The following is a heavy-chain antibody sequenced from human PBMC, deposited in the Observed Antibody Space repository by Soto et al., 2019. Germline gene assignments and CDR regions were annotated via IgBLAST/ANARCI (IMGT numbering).Heavy chain of an antibody. CDR3: ARDGYYDSSGFYGMDV. Sequence: RGSLRLSCAASGFTFSSYWMSWVRQAPGKGLEWVANIKQDGRERYYVGSVKGRFTISRDNAKNSLYLQMNSLRAEDTAVYYCARDGYYDSSGFYGMDVWGQGTTVTVSS. V-gene: IGHV3-7*05. CDR2: IKQDGRER. CDR1: GFTFSSYW. D-gene: IGHD3-22*01. J-gene: IGHJ6*02.